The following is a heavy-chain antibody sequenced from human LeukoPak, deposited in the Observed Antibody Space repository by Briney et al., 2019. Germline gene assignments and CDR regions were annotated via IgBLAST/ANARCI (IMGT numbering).Heavy chain of an antibody. CDR2: MNPNSGNT. J-gene: IGHJ4*02. CDR3: AREPLPAWYNWNGLPFDY. Sequence: ASVKVSCKASGYTFTSYDINWVRQATGQGLEWMGWMNPNSGNTGYAQKFQGRVTITRNTSISTAYMELSSLRSEDTAVYYCAREPLPAWYNWNGLPFDYWGQGTLVTVSS. D-gene: IGHD1-1*01. CDR1: GYTFTSYD. V-gene: IGHV1-8*03.